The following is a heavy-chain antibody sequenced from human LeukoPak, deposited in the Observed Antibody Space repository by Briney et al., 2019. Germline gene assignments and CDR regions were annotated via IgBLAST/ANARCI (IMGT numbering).Heavy chain of an antibody. D-gene: IGHD2-2*01. Sequence: SQTLSLTCAVSGGSISSGGYSWSWIRQPPGKGLEWIVYIYHSGSTYYNPSLKSRVTISVDRSKNQFSLKLSSVTAADTAVYYCARAGPQYCSSTSCYYGEFDPWGQGTLVTVSS. CDR1: GGSISSGGYS. V-gene: IGHV4-30-2*01. CDR2: IYHSGST. CDR3: ARAGPQYCSSTSCYYGEFDP. J-gene: IGHJ5*02.